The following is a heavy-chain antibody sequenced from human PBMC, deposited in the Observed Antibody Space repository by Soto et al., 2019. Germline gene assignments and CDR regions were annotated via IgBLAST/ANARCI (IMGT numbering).Heavy chain of an antibody. Sequence: PSETLSLTCTVSGGSISSGDYYWSWIRQPPGKGLEWIGYIYYSGSTYYNPSLKSRVTISVDTSKNQFSLKLSSVTAADTAVYYCARAGSSWYGRPLLSVYYIDYWSQGTLVTVSS. J-gene: IGHJ4*02. CDR1: GGSISSGDYY. D-gene: IGHD6-13*01. CDR3: ARAGSSWYGRPLLSVYYIDY. V-gene: IGHV4-30-4*01. CDR2: IYYSGST.